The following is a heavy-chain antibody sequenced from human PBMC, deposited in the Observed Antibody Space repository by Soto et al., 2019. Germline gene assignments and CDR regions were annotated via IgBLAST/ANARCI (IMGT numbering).Heavy chain of an antibody. Sequence: QVQLVESGGGVVQPGRSLRLSCAASGFSFSSHGMHWVRQAPGKGLEWVAVISYDGSSKYYADSVKGRFTISRDNSKNTLFLQMNSLRAEDTAVYYCVKDGGYGSGSLGDYWGQGTLVTVSS. CDR3: VKDGGYGSGSLGDY. D-gene: IGHD5-12*01. CDR1: GFSFSSHG. J-gene: IGHJ4*02. CDR2: ISYDGSSK. V-gene: IGHV3-30*18.